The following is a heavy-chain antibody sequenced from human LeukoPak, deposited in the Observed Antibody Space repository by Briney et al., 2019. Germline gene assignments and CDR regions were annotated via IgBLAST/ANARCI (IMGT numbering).Heavy chain of an antibody. CDR3: ARLSTYYDSSDYYYLYYFDY. J-gene: IGHJ4*02. CDR2: IHYSGST. V-gene: IGHV4-59*08. CDR1: GASISSYY. Sequence: PSGTLSLTCTVSGASISSYYWSWIRQPPGKGLEWIGYIHYSGSTNYNPSLKSRVTISVDTSKNQFSLNLSSVTAADTAVYYCARLSTYYDSSDYYYLYYFDYWGQGTLVTVSS. D-gene: IGHD3-22*01.